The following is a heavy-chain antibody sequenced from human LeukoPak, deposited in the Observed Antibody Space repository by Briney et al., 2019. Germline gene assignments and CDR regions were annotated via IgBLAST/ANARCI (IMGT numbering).Heavy chain of an antibody. CDR3: ARVRKQWLVQSSYFQH. CDR2: INHSGST. CDR1: GGSFSGYY. Sequence: PSETLSLTCAVYGGSFSGYYWSWIRQPPGKGLEWIGEINHSGSTNYNPSLKSRVTISVDTSKNQFSLKLSSVTAADTAVYYCARVRKQWLVQSSYFQHWGQGTLVTVSS. J-gene: IGHJ1*01. V-gene: IGHV4-34*01. D-gene: IGHD6-19*01.